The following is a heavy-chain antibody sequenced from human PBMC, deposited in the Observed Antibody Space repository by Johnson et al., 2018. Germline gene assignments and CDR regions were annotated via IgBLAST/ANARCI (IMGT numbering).Heavy chain of an antibody. V-gene: IGHV3-15*01. Sequence: VQLVQSGGGLVQPGGSLRLSCAASGFTFSNAWMSWVRQAPGKGLEWVGRIKSKSDGGTKDYAAPVKGRFTISRDDLKNTLYLQMNSLKTEDTAVYYCTRRGVSKETYYYYYSMDVWGQGTTVTVSS. CDR3: TRRGVSKETYYYYYSMDV. J-gene: IGHJ6*02. CDR2: IKSKSDGGTK. CDR1: GFTFSNAW. D-gene: IGHD6-13*01.